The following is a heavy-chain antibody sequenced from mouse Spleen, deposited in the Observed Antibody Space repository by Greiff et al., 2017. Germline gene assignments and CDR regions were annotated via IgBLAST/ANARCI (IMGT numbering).Heavy chain of an antibody. CDR1: GFTFSSYG. J-gene: IGHJ2*01. D-gene: IGHD1-1*01. V-gene: IGHV5-6*01. Sequence: EVHLVESGGDLVKPGGSLKLSCAASGFTFSSYGMSWVRQTPDKRLEWVATISSGGSYTYYPDSVKGRFTISRDNAKNTLYLQMSSLKSEDTAMYYCARNSITTIFDYWGQGTTLTVSS. CDR3: ARNSITTIFDY. CDR2: ISSGGSYT.